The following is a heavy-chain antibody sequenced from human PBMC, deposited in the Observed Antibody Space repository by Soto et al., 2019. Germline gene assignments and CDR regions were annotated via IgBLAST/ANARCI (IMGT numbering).Heavy chain of an antibody. V-gene: IGHV1-2*02. Sequence: ASVKVSCKTSGYTFTGHYIHWVRQAPQQGPEWMGEIGPESGATRYAQKFRGRVTMAMDTSITTVYMELKNLSPDDTAVYYCGRGRSGQIVVFYWGQGTPVTVSS. CDR2: IGPESGAT. D-gene: IGHD1-26*01. J-gene: IGHJ4*02. CDR3: GRGRSGQIVVFY. CDR1: GYTFTGHY.